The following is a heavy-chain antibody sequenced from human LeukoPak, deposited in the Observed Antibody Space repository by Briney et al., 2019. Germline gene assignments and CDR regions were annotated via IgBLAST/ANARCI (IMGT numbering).Heavy chain of an antibody. Sequence: SGTLSLTCAVSGDSISSGGYYWSWIRQPPGKGLEWIGYIYHSGSTYYNPSLKSRVTISVDRSKNQFSLKLSSVTAADTAVYYCAREVVVVPAAIHFDYWGQGTLVTVSS. V-gene: IGHV4-30-2*01. CDR1: GDSISSGGYY. CDR2: IYHSGST. J-gene: IGHJ4*02. CDR3: AREVVVVPAAIHFDY. D-gene: IGHD2-2*02.